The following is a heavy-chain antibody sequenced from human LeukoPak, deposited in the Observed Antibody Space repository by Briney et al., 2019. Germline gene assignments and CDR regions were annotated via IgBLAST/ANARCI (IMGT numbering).Heavy chain of an antibody. J-gene: IGHJ4*02. CDR1: GYTFTGYY. V-gene: IGHV1-46*01. D-gene: IGHD4-11*01. CDR2: INPSGGST. CDR3: ARDVGGYSNYYVIDY. Sequence: ASVKVSCKASGYTFTGYYMHWVRQAPGQGLEWMGIINPSGGSTSYAQKFQGRVTMTRDTSTSTVYMGLSSLRSEDTAVYYCARDVGGYSNYYVIDYWGQGTLVTVSS.